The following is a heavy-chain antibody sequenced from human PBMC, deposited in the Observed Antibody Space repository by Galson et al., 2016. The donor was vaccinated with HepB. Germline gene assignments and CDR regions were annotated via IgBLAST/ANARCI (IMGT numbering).Heavy chain of an antibody. CDR3: SRDEEGNQDFDY. CDR1: GFTCSHYG. J-gene: IGHJ4*02. D-gene: IGHD4-23*01. CDR2: INSMSGTK. V-gene: IGHV3-48*01. Sequence: SLRLSCAVSGFTCSHYGMNWVRQAPGKGLEWVSHINSMSGTKSYADSVKGRFTISRDNAKSSIYLEMNSLRAEDTALYYWSRDEEGNQDFDYWGQGTLVTFSS.